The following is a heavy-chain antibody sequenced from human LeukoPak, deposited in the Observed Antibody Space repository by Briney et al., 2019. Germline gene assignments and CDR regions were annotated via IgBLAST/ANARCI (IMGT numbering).Heavy chain of an antibody. CDR1: GFTFSSYS. D-gene: IGHD2-2*01. CDR2: ISSSSSYI. J-gene: IGHJ6*02. V-gene: IGHV3-21*01. Sequence: GGSLRLSCAASGFTFSSYSMNWVRQAPGKGLEWVSSISSSSSYIYYADSVKGRFTISRDSAKNSLYLQMNSLRAEDTAVYYCARKGVYCSSTSCQIPYGMDVWGQGTTVTVSS. CDR3: ARKGVYCSSTSCQIPYGMDV.